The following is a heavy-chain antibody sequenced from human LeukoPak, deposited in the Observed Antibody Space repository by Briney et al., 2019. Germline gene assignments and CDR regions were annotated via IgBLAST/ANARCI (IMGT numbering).Heavy chain of an antibody. Sequence: PSETLSLTCTVSGGSISSYYWSWIRQPPGKGLEWIGYIFYSGSTNYNPSLKSRVTISLDTSRNQFSLKLNSVTAADTAVYYCAKSNGYGLVDIWGQRTMDSVSS. CDR2: IFYSGST. D-gene: IGHD3-10*01. J-gene: IGHJ3*02. CDR3: AKSNGYGLVDI. CDR1: GGSISSYY. V-gene: IGHV4-59*08.